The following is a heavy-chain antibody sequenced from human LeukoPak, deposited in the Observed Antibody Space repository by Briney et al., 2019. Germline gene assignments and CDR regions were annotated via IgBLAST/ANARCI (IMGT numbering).Heavy chain of an antibody. V-gene: IGHV4-30-4*08. Sequence: SETLSLTCIVSGGSIISGDYYWSWIRQPLGKGLEWIGYIYHNGDTYYNPSLKSRVFISVDTSKNQFSLKLSSVTAADTAVYYCARAGVVPAAISRAFDIWGQGSVVTVSS. CDR3: ARAGVVPAAISRAFDI. CDR1: GGSIISGDYY. D-gene: IGHD2-2*02. J-gene: IGHJ3*02. CDR2: IYHNGDT.